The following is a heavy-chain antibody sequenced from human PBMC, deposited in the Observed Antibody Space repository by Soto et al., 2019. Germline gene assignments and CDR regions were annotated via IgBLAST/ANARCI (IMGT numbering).Heavy chain of an antibody. D-gene: IGHD3-10*01. J-gene: IGHJ5*02. CDR3: ARDMDYYGSGSYYDPWFET. CDR2: INAGNGNT. CDR1: GYTFTSYA. Sequence: ASVKVSCKASGYTFTSYAMHWVRQAPGQRLEWMGWINAGNGNTKYSQKFQGRVTITRDTSASTAYMELSSLRSEDTAVYYCARDMDYYGSGSYYDPWFETWGQGTRVTVSS. V-gene: IGHV1-3*01.